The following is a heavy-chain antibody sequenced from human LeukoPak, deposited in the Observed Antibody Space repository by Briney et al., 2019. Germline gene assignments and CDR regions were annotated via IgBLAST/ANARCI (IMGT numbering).Heavy chain of an antibody. CDR3: AKDSVAGTDKYYYAMDV. Sequence: PGGSLRLSCAASGFTFSDHFMDWVRQAPGKGLEWVSVISNSGDTTYYADSVKGRFTISRDNSKNTLYLQMNSLRAEDTAVYYCAKDSVAGTDKYYYAMDVWGQGTTVTVSS. CDR1: GFTFSDHF. J-gene: IGHJ6*02. V-gene: IGHV3-23*01. D-gene: IGHD6-19*01. CDR2: ISNSGDTT.